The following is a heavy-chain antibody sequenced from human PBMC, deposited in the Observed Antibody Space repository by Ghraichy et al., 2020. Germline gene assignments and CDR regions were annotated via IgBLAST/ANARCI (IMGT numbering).Heavy chain of an antibody. Sequence: SETLSLTCTVSGGSISSYYWSWIRQPPGKGLEWIGYIYYSGSTNYNPSLKSRVTISVDTSKNQFSLKLSSVTAADTAVYYCARDPRRWLDDAFDIWGQGTMVTVSS. CDR1: GGSISSYY. CDR2: IYYSGST. V-gene: IGHV4-59*01. CDR3: ARDPRRWLDDAFDI. D-gene: IGHD5-24*01. J-gene: IGHJ3*02.